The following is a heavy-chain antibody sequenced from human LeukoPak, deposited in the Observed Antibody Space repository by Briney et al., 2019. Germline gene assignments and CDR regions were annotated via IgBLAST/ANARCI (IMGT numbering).Heavy chain of an antibody. CDR3: ARGYEIVVVNNWFDP. V-gene: IGHV1-24*01. CDR2: FDPEDGET. CDR1: GYILTELS. J-gene: IGHJ5*02. D-gene: IGHD3-22*01. Sequence: ASVKVSCKVSGYILTELSMHWVRQAPGKGLEWMGGFDPEDGETIYAQNFQGRVTMTEDTSTDTAYMELRSLRAEDTAVYYCARGYEIVVVNNWFDPWGQGTLVTVSS.